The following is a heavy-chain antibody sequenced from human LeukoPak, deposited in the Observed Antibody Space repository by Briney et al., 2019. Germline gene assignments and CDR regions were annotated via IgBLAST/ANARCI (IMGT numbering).Heavy chain of an antibody. J-gene: IGHJ4*02. CDR2: IYYSGST. CDR3: ARPYSSGWQN. V-gene: IGHV4-39*01. Sequence: TSETLSLTCTVSGGSISSSSYYWGWIRQPPGKGLEGMGGIYYSGSTYYNPSLKSRVTISVDTSKNQFSLKLSSVTAADTAVYYCARPYSSGWQNWGQGTLVTVSS. CDR1: GGSISSSSYY. D-gene: IGHD6-19*01.